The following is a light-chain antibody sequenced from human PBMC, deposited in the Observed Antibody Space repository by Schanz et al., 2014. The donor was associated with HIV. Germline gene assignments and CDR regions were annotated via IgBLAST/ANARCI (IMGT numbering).Light chain of an antibody. CDR2: DAS. CDR1: QSVRSNF. J-gene: IGKJ1*01. CDR3: QQSHSAPWT. V-gene: IGKV3D-20*02. Sequence: EIVVTQSPGTVSLSPGARAILSCRASQSVRSNFLAWYQQKPGQAPRLLIYDASNRATGIPARFSGSGSGTDFTLTISSLQPEDFATYYCQQSHSAPWTLGQGTKVEIK.